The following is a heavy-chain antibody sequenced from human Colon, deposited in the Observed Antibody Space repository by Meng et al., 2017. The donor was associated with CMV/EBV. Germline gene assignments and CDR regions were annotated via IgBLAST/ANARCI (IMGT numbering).Heavy chain of an antibody. V-gene: IGHV1-18*01. D-gene: IGHD2-15*01. CDR2: ISGNNANT. J-gene: IGHJ4*02. Sequence: ASVKVSCKASGYTFTRYDISWVRQASGQGLEWMGWISGNNANTKYAQKFQGKVSMTIDTSTGTAYMELRGLTSDDTAVYYCARHLGTLGYCSGANCNPAIYWGQGTLVTVSS. CDR3: ARHLGTLGYCSGANCNPAIY. CDR1: GYTFTRYD.